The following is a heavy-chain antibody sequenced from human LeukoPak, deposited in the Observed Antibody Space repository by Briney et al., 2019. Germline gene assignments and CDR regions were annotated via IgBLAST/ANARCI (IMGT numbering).Heavy chain of an antibody. CDR2: FHYSATT. D-gene: IGHD6-19*01. Sequence: WETLSLTCNVSGGSVSSDYWSWLRQTPGKGLEWIGYFHYSATTSYNPSLKSRVSMSLDTSKNQFSLDVTSVTGADTAIYYCATGHSSGWFDYWGRGTLVTVSS. CDR1: GGSVSSDY. V-gene: IGHV4-59*02. J-gene: IGHJ4*02. CDR3: ATGHSSGWFDY.